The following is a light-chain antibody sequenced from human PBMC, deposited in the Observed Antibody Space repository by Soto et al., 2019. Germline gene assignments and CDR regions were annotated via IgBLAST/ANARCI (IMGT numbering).Light chain of an antibody. V-gene: IGLV2-14*01. CDR2: EVS. CDR1: SSDVGGYNY. J-gene: IGLJ1*01. Sequence: QCVLTHPGSVSWSPGQSITISCTGTSSDVGGYNYVSWYQQHPGKAPKLMIYEVSNRPSGVSNRFSGSKSGNTASLTISGLQAVDEADYYCSSYTSIITLYVFGSGTKVTVL. CDR3: SSYTSIITLYV.